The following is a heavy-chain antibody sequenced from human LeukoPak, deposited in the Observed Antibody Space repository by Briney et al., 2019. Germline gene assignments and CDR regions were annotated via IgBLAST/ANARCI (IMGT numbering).Heavy chain of an antibody. J-gene: IGHJ4*02. Sequence: GESLKISCKGSGYSFTSYWIVWVRQTFGKGLEWMGIIYPGDSDTRYSPSLQGQVTISADKSISTAYLQWSSLKASDTAVYYCARRSASYEFVDYWGQGTLVTVSS. CDR3: ARRSASYEFVDY. D-gene: IGHD1-26*01. V-gene: IGHV5-51*01. CDR2: IYPGDSDT. CDR1: GYSFTSYW.